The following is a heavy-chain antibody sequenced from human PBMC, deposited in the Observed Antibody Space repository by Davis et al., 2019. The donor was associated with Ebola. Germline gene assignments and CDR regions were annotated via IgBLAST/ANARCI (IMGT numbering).Heavy chain of an antibody. Sequence: PGGSLRLSCAASGFTFSTYWMHWVRQTPGKGLEWVAVIWYDDRNKFHIDSVKGRFTISRDNFKNTVYLEMNSLRVEDTAVYYCARHGYSGHDYRAYFYGLDVWGQGTTVTVSS. D-gene: IGHD5-12*01. CDR1: GFTFSTYW. J-gene: IGHJ6*02. CDR3: ARHGYSGHDYRAYFYGLDV. V-gene: IGHV3-33*08. CDR2: IWYDDRNK.